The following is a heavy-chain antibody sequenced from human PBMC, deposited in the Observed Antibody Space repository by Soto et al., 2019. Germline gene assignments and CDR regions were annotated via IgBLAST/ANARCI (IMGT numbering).Heavy chain of an antibody. V-gene: IGHV4-31*03. CDR1: GGSISSGGYY. CDR3: ARDDYYGSGSYAGWFDP. J-gene: IGHJ5*02. CDR2: IYYSGST. D-gene: IGHD3-10*01. Sequence: QVQLQESGPGLVKPSQTLSLTCTVSGGSISSGGYYWSWIRQHPGKGLEWIGYIYYSGSTYYNPSLKSRVTISVDTSKNQFSLKLSSVTAADTAVYYCARDDYYGSGSYAGWFDPWGQGTLVTVSS.